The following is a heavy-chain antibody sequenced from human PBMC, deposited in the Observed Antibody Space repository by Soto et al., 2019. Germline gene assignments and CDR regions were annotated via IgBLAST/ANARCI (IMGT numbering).Heavy chain of an antibody. J-gene: IGHJ4*02. D-gene: IGHD2-15*01. CDR2: IYYSGST. CDR1: GGSISSYY. CDR3: ASYAGSPGTFDY. Sequence: QVQLQESGPGLVKPSETLSLTCTVSGGSISSYYWSWIRQPPGKGLEWIGYIYYSGSTNYNPSLKSRVTISVDPSKNQFSLKLSSVTAADTAVYYCASYAGSPGTFDYWGQGTLVTVSS. V-gene: IGHV4-59*01.